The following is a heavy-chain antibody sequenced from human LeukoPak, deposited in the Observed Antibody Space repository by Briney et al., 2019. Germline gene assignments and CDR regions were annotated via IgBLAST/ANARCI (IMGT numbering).Heavy chain of an antibody. Sequence: GGSLRLSCAASGFTFSSYWMSWVRQAPGKGLEWVANIKQDGSEKYYVDSVKGRFTISRDNAKNSLYLQMNSLRAEDTAVYYCARLDVRQQLGCYYYMDVWGKGTTVTISS. V-gene: IGHV3-7*01. CDR1: GFTFSSYW. J-gene: IGHJ6*03. CDR2: IKQDGSEK. D-gene: IGHD6-13*01. CDR3: ARLDVRQQLGCYYYMDV.